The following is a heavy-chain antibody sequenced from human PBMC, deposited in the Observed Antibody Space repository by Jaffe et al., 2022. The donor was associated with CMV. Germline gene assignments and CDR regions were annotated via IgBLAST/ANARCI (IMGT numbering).Heavy chain of an antibody. CDR2: IYYSGST. J-gene: IGHJ4*02. CDR1: GGSISSSSYY. Sequence: QLQLQESGPGLVKPSETLSLTCTVSGGSISSSSYYWGWIRQPPGKGLEWIGSIYYSGSTYYNPSLKSRVTISVDTSKNQFSLKLSSVTAADTAVYYCARHGAMRYFDRYFDYWGQGTLVTVSS. V-gene: IGHV4-39*01. CDR3: ARHGAMRYFDRYFDY. D-gene: IGHD3-9*01.